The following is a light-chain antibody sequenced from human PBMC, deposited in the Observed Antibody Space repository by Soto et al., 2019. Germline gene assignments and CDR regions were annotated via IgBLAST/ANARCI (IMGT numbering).Light chain of an antibody. Sequence: QSALTQPASVSGSPGQSITIPCTGTSSDVGDYNYVSWYQQHPGKAPKLMIYEVSNRPSGVSNRFSGSKSGNTASLTISGLQAEDEADYYCSSYTSSSTYVSGIGTKVTVL. J-gene: IGLJ1*01. CDR1: SSDVGDYNY. V-gene: IGLV2-14*01. CDR2: EVS. CDR3: SSYTSSSTYV.